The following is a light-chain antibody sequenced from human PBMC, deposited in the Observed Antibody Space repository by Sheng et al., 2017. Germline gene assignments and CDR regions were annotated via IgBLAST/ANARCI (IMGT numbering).Light chain of an antibody. J-gene: IGKJ1*01. Sequence: EIVLTQSPGTLSLSPGERATLSCRASQSLTTSYLAWYQHKPGQAPRLLIYGASSRATGIPDRFSGSGSGTDFTLTISRLEPEDFAVYYCQQYDRSPRTFGQGTKVEIK. CDR3: QQYDRSPRT. V-gene: IGKV3-20*01. CDR1: QSLTTSY. CDR2: GAS.